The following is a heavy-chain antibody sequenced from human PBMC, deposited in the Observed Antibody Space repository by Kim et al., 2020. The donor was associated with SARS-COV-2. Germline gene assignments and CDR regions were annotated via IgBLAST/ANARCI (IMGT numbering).Heavy chain of an antibody. CDR3: ARSVFGDNY. J-gene: IGHJ4*02. V-gene: IGHV3-7*01. CDR1: GFTFSHDW. Sequence: GGSLTLSCAASGFTFSHDWMTWVRQAPGKGLERVANINQDGSESYYVDSVKGRFTISRDNAKNSLYLQMNSLRVEDTAVYYCARSVFGDNYWGQGTLVSV. D-gene: IGHD3-10*02. CDR2: INQDGSES.